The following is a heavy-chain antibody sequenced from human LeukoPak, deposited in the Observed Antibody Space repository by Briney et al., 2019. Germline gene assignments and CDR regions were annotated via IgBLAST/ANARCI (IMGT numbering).Heavy chain of an antibody. CDR2: IWYDGSNK. Sequence: PGGSLRLSCAASGFTFSSYGMHWVRQAPGKGLEGVAVIWYDGSNKYYAGSVKGRFTISRDNSKNTLYLQMNSLRAEDTAVYYCAKGDSRDYWGQGTLVTVSS. CDR1: GFTFSSYG. CDR3: AKGDSRDY. V-gene: IGHV3-33*06. J-gene: IGHJ4*02. D-gene: IGHD5-18*01.